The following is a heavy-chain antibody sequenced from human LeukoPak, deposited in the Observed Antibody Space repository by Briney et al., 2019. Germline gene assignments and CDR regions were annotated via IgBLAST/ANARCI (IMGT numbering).Heavy chain of an antibody. J-gene: IGHJ6*02. CDR1: RYTFTSYA. CDR3: ARDGVVIDYYYYYGMDV. V-gene: IGHV7-4-1*02. CDR2: INTNTGNP. D-gene: IGHD3-3*01. Sequence: ASVKVSCKASRYTFTSYAMNWVRQAPGQGLEWMGWINTNTGNPTYAQGFTGRFVFSLDTSVSTAYLQISSLKAEDTAVYYCARDGVVIDYYYYYGMDVWGQGTTVTVSS.